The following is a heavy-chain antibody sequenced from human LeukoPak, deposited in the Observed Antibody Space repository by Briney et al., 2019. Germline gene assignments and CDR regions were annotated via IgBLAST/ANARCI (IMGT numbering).Heavy chain of an antibody. V-gene: IGHV3-30-3*01. CDR2: ISYDGSNK. Sequence: GRSLRLSCAASGFTFSSYAMHWVRQAPGKGLEWVAVISYDGSNKYYADSVKGRFTISRDNSKNTLYLQMNSLRAEDTAVYYCGRDMDVWGQGTTVTVFS. CDR3: GRDMDV. J-gene: IGHJ6*02. CDR1: GFTFSSYA.